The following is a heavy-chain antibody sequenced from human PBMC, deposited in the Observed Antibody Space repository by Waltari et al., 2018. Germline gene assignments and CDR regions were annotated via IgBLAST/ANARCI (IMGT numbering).Heavy chain of an antibody. CDR3: ATGAAAGTPDFDY. V-gene: IGHV1-69-2*01. D-gene: IGHD6-13*01. CDR2: VDPEDGET. Sequence: EVQLVQSGAAVKKPGATVKISCKASGYTFTDYYLHWVQQAPGKGLEWMGRVDPEDGETIYAEKFQGRVTITADTSTDTAYMELSSLRSEDTAVYYCATGAAAGTPDFDYWGQGTLVTVSS. CDR1: GYTFTDYY. J-gene: IGHJ4*02.